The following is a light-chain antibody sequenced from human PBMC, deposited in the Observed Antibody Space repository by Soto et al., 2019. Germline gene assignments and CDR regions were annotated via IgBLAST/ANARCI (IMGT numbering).Light chain of an antibody. CDR3: QQYLTLPPLT. Sequence: DIQMTQSPSSLSAPVGDRVTITCQASQAISNYLSWYQQKPGRAPKVLIYDASTLETGVPSRFSGSGSGTYFTFTITSLQPEDTATYFCQQYLTLPPLTFGGGTKVEIK. J-gene: IGKJ4*01. CDR2: DAS. V-gene: IGKV1-33*01. CDR1: QAISNY.